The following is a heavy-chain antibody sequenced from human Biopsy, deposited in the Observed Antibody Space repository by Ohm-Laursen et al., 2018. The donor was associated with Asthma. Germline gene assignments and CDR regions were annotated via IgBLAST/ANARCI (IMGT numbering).Heavy chain of an antibody. J-gene: IGHJ6*02. D-gene: IGHD3-10*01. Sequence: SVKVSCKTSGHTFNSAGITWVRQAPGQGLEWMGWISVYNGNTKVAQKLQDRVIMITDTSTSTAYMELRSLRSDDTAVYFCARAVDYSHYYGIDVWGQGTTVTVS. CDR1: GHTFNSAG. CDR3: ARAVDYSHYYGIDV. V-gene: IGHV1-18*01. CDR2: ISVYNGNT.